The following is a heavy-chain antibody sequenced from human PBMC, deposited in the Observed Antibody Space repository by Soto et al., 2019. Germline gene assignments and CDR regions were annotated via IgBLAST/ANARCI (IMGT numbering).Heavy chain of an antibody. D-gene: IGHD6-19*01. CDR3: ARSVAVPGAHIDY. Sequence: TLSLTCSVSGGSISGSYWSWVRQSPGKGLEWLGYVYYTGSTNYSPSLRSRVSISVDTSKNEFSLRLSSVTAADTAVYFCARSVAVPGAHIDYWGQGTQVTVSS. CDR1: GGSISGSY. J-gene: IGHJ4*02. CDR2: VYYTGST. V-gene: IGHV4-59*01.